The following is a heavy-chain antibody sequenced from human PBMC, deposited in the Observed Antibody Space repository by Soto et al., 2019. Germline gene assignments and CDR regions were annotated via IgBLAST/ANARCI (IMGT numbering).Heavy chain of an antibody. CDR2: IYYSGST. CDR1: GGSISSYY. CDR3: ARGRDNFDY. J-gene: IGHJ4*02. V-gene: IGHV4-59*01. Sequence: SETLSXTCTVSGGSISSYYWSWIRQPPGKGLGGIGYIYYSGSTNYNPSHKSRVTISVDTSKNQFSLKLSSVTAADTAVYYCARGRDNFDYWGQGTLVTVSS.